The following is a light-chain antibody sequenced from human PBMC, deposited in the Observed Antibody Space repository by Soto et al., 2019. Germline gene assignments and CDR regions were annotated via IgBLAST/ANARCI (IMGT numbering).Light chain of an antibody. Sequence: QSVLTQPPSASGTPGQRVTISCSESSSNIGSNYVYWYQQLPGTAPKLLIYRNNQRPSGVPDRFSGSKSGTSASLAISGLRSEDEADYYCAAWDDSLSALYVFGTGTKVTV. CDR1: SSNIGSNY. J-gene: IGLJ1*01. CDR2: RNN. CDR3: AAWDDSLSALYV. V-gene: IGLV1-47*01.